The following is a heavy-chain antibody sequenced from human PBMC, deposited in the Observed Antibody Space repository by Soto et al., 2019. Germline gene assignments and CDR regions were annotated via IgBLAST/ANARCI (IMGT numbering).Heavy chain of an antibody. CDR1: EFNFENYA. CDR2: ISWNSGTL. D-gene: IGHD3-10*01. J-gene: IGHJ3*01. CDR3: AKGRTRPLELGSFGDNAFDV. Sequence: EVQLVESGGGLVQPGRSLRLSCAASEFNFENYAMHWVRQAPGKGLEWVSGISWNSGTLVYADSVKGRFTISRDNAKNSLFLQVNSLRPEDTALYFCAKGRTRPLELGSFGDNAFDVWGQGTMVTVSS. V-gene: IGHV3-9*01.